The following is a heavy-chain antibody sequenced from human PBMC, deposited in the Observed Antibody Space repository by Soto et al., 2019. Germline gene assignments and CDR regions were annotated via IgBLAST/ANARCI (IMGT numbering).Heavy chain of an antibody. J-gene: IGHJ3*01. CDR2: ISGSGSST. Sequence: EVQLLESGGGLVQPGGSLRLSCAASGFTFSNYAMSWVRQAPGKGLEWVSAISGSGSSTYYADSVKGRFTISRDSSKNTLYLQKNSLRAEDTAVYYCAKHTYGDPNCDAFDFWGLGTMVTVSS. CDR1: GFTFSNYA. V-gene: IGHV3-23*01. CDR3: AKHTYGDPNCDAFDF. D-gene: IGHD4-17*01.